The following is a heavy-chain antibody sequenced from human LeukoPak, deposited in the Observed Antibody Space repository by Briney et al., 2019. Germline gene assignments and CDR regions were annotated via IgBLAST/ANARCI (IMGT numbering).Heavy chain of an antibody. V-gene: IGHV3-21*01. J-gene: IGHJ4*02. Sequence: PGRSLRLSCAASGFTFHDHAMHWVRQAPGKGLEWVSSISSSSSYIYYADSVKGRFTISRDNAKNSLYLQMNSLRAEDTAVYYCAREDSSGYYWEVVLDYWGQGTLVTVSS. CDR1: GFTFHDHA. D-gene: IGHD3-22*01. CDR2: ISSSSSYI. CDR3: AREDSSGYYWEVVLDY.